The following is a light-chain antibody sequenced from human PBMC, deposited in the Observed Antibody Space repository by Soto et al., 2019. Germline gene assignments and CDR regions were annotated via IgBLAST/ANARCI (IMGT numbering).Light chain of an antibody. CDR2: DTS. Sequence: EIVLTQSPGTLSLSPGERATLSCRASQTLSNSFIAWYQQKPGQAPRLLIYDTSSRATGVPDRYSASGSGTDFTLTISRLEPEDFAVYYCQQYGSSPLTFGGGTKVDIK. J-gene: IGKJ4*01. V-gene: IGKV3-20*01. CDR3: QQYGSSPLT. CDR1: QTLSNSF.